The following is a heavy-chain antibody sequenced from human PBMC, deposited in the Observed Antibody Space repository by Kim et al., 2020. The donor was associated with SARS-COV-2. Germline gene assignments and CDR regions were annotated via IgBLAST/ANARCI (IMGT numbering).Heavy chain of an antibody. CDR1: GYTFTGYY. D-gene: IGHD3-3*02. V-gene: IGHV1-2*06. Sequence: ASVKVSCKASGYTFTGYYMHWVRQPPGQGLEWMGRINPNSGDTNYAQKFQGRVTMTRDTSISTAYMELSRLRSDDTAIYYCARLRIIIFGVVISYGMDVWGQGTTVTVS. CDR2: INPNSGDT. CDR3: ARLRIIIFGVVISYGMDV. J-gene: IGHJ6*02.